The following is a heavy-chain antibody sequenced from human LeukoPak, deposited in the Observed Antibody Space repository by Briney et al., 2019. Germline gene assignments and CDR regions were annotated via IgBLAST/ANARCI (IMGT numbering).Heavy chain of an antibody. CDR3: AKDRGGQLVPTGFFDY. Sequence: GGSLRLSCAASGFTFSSYAMSWVRQAPGKGLEWVSAISGSGGSTYYADSVKGRFTISRDNSKNTLYLQMNSLRAEDTAVYYCAKDRGGQLVPTGFFDYWGQGTLVTVS. V-gene: IGHV3-23*01. CDR1: GFTFSSYA. D-gene: IGHD6-13*01. J-gene: IGHJ4*02. CDR2: ISGSGGST.